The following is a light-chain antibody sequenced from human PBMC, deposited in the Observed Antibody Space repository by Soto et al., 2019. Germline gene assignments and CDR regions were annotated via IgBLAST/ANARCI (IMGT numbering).Light chain of an antibody. V-gene: IGKV3-15*01. CDR1: QSVSTY. Sequence: EIVMTQSPATLSVSLGDRATLSCRASQSVSTYLAWYQQKPGQAPRLLIYGASTRATGIPASFSGSGSETDFTLTISSLQSEDFAVYYCQQYDSWPPSYTFGQGTKLEIK. CDR2: GAS. CDR3: QQYDSWPPSYT. J-gene: IGKJ2*01.